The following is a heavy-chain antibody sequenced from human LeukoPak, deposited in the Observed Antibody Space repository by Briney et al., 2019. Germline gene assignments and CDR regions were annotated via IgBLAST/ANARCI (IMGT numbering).Heavy chain of an antibody. J-gene: IGHJ5*02. Sequence: SETLSLTCTVSGGSISSYYWNWIRQPPGKGLEWIGYIYYSGSTYYNPPLKSRVTISVDTSKNQFSLKLSSVTAADTAVYYCARTVTFGSNWFDPWGQGTLVTVSS. CDR2: IYYSGST. V-gene: IGHV4-59*12. D-gene: IGHD3-16*01. CDR1: GGSISSYY. CDR3: ARTVTFGSNWFDP.